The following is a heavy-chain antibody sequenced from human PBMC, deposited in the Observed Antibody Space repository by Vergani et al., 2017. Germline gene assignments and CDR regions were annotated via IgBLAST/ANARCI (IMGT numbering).Heavy chain of an antibody. CDR2: IHYSENT. Sequence: VQLQESGPGLVKSSETLSLTCSVSFDSIRNLYCNSIRQPPGKGLEWIGSIHYSENTNYNPSLKTRVTISVDTSKNQFSLTLTSVTAADTAVYYCASDTHSGQRADRWGQGILVTVTS. CDR1: FDSIRNLY. D-gene: IGHD6-19*01. V-gene: IGHV4-59*11. CDR3: ASDTHSGQRADR. J-gene: IGHJ5*02.